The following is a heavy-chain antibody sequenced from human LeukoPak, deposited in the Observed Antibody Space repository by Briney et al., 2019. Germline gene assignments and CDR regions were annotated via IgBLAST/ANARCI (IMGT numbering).Heavy chain of an antibody. CDR1: GFTFSSYS. CDR2: ISSSRSYI. CDR3: AREEYSSSWYGWFDP. J-gene: IGHJ5*02. D-gene: IGHD6-13*01. V-gene: IGHV3-21*01. Sequence: KTGGSLRLSCAASGFTFSSYSMNWVRQAPGKGLEWVSSISSSRSYIYYADSVKGRFTISRDNAKNSLYLQMNSLRAEDTAVYYCAREEYSSSWYGWFDPWGQGTLVTVSS.